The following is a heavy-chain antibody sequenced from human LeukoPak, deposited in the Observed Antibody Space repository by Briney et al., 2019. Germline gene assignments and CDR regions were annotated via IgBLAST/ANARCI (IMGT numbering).Heavy chain of an antibody. Sequence: GASVKVSCKASGGTLSSYAISWVRQAPGQGLEWMGGIIPIFGTANYAQKFQGRVTITADESTSTAYMELSSLRSEDTAVYYCARVVPAAVNWFDPWGQGTLVTVSS. D-gene: IGHD2-2*01. V-gene: IGHV1-69*01. CDR2: IIPIFGTA. J-gene: IGHJ5*02. CDR3: ARVVPAAVNWFDP. CDR1: GGTLSSYA.